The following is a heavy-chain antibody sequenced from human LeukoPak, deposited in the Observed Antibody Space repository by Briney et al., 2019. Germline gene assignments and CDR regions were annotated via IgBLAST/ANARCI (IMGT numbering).Heavy chain of an antibody. CDR2: ISWNSGSI. Sequence: GGSLRLSCAASGFTFDDYAMHWVRQAPGKGLEWVSGISWNSGSIGYADSVKGRFTISRDNAKNSLYLQMNSLRAEDTALYYCAKGNDWGQGTLVTVSS. CDR1: GFTFDDYA. CDR3: AKGND. V-gene: IGHV3-9*01. J-gene: IGHJ4*02.